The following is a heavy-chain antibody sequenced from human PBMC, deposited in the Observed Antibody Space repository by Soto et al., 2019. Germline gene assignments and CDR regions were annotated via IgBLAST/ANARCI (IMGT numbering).Heavy chain of an antibody. J-gene: IGHJ4*02. D-gene: IGHD4-4*01. CDR2: INHIGIT. Sequence: QVQLQQWGAGLLKPSETLSLTCAVYDGSFSGFYWSWIRQPPGKGLEWIGEINHIGITNYNPSLKSRVNISVDTSKNQFSLTLNSMTAADTAVYYCARGYAVNWHTPHYWGQGTLVTVSS. CDR3: ARGYAVNWHTPHY. V-gene: IGHV4-34*01. CDR1: DGSFSGFY.